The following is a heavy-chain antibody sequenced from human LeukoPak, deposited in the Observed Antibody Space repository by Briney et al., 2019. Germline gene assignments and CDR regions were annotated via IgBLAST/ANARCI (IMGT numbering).Heavy chain of an antibody. CDR2: ISAYNGNT. D-gene: IGHD6-6*01. CDR3: ARDRYSSSSLYYYHYMDV. Sequence: ASVKVSCKASGYTFTSYGISWVRQAPGQGLEWMGWISAYNGNTNYAQKLQGRVTMTTDTSTSTAYMELRSLRSDDTAVYYCARDRYSSSSLYYYHYMDVWGKGTTVTVSS. V-gene: IGHV1-18*01. CDR1: GYTFTSYG. J-gene: IGHJ6*03.